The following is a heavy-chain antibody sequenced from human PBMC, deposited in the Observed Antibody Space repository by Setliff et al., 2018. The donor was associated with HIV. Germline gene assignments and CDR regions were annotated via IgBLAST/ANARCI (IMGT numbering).Heavy chain of an antibody. D-gene: IGHD2-21*02. Sequence: GESLKISCKASGYTFTDYWIGWVRQMPGKGLEWMAIIYPGDSDTRYSPSFQGQVTISADKSISTAYLQWSSLKASDTAMYYCARLSVVTATRIYYFDYWGQGTLVTVSS. V-gene: IGHV5-51*01. CDR3: ARLSVVTATRIYYFDY. CDR1: GYTFTDYW. J-gene: IGHJ4*02. CDR2: IYPGDSDT.